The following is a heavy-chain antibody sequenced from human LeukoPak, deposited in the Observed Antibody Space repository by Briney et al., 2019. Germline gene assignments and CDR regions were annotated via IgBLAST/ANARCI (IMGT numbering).Heavy chain of an antibody. CDR3: ASGGSYYGGGFDY. V-gene: IGHV3-30*02. CDR2: IRYDGSNK. J-gene: IGHJ4*02. CDR1: GFTFSSYG. D-gene: IGHD1-26*01. Sequence: GGSLRLSCAASGFTFSSYGMPWVRQAPGKGLEWVAFIRYDGSNKYYADSVKGRFTISRDNSKNTLYLQMNSLRAEDTAVYYCASGGSYYGGGFDYWGQGTLVTVSS.